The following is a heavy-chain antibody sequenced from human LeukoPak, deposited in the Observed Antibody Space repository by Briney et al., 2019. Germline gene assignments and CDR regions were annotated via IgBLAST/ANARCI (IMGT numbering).Heavy chain of an antibody. D-gene: IGHD3-9*01. CDR2: INHSGST. CDR3: ARGRSVLRYFDWLPRAYYFDY. V-gene: IGHV4-34*01. J-gene: IGHJ4*02. Sequence: SETLSLTCAVYGGSFSGYYWSWIRQPPGKGLEWIGEINHSGSTNYNPSLKSRATISVDTSKNQFSLKLSSVTAADTAVYYCARGRSVLRYFDWLPRAYYFDYWGQGTLVTVSS. CDR1: GGSFSGYY.